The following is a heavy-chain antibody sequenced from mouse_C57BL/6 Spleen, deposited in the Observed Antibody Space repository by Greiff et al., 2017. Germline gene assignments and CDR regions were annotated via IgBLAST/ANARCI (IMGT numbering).Heavy chain of an antibody. J-gene: IGHJ4*01. CDR2: ISYDGSN. Sequence: VQLKESGPGLVKPSQSLSLTCSVTGYSITSGYYWNWIRQFPGNKLEWMGYISYDGSNNYNPSLKNRISITRDTSKNQFFLKLNSVTTEDTATEYCASGSRHYAMEYWGQGTSVTVSS. V-gene: IGHV3-6*01. D-gene: IGHD1-1*01. CDR1: GYSITSGYY. CDR3: ASGSRHYAMEY.